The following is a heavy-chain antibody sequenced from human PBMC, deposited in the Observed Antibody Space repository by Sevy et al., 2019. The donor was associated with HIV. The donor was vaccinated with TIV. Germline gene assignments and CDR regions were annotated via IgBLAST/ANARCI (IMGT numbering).Heavy chain of an antibody. CDR1: GFTFSSYA. V-gene: IGHV3-30*04. D-gene: IGHD5-18*01. Sequence: GGSLRLSCAASGFTFSSYAMHWVRQAPGKGLEWVAVISYDGSNKYYADSVKGRFTISIGNSMIRLFLQMNSLRAEDTAWYYCGRDKFGGYSPGHNNDYYYYGMDVWGQGPTVTVSS. CDR3: GRDKFGGYSPGHNNDYYYYGMDV. CDR2: ISYDGSNK. J-gene: IGHJ6*02.